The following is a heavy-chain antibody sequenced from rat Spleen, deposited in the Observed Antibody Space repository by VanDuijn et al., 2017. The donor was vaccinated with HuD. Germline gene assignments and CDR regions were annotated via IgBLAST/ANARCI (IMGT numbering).Heavy chain of an antibody. CDR2: IPNGGPNT. D-gene: IGHD1-11*01. CDR1: GFTFNTYW. CDR3: ARLGGGYSEPSFAY. Sequence: EVQLVESGGGLVQPGRSLKLSCVASGFTFNTYWMTWIRQAPGKGLEWVASIPNGGPNTYYSDSVKDRFTISRDNTKSTLYLQMNSLRSEDTATYYCARLGGGYSEPSFAYWGQGTLVTVSS. V-gene: IGHV5-31*01. J-gene: IGHJ3*01.